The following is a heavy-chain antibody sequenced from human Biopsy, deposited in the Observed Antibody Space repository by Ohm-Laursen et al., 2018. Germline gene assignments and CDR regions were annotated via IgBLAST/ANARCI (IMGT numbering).Heavy chain of an antibody. D-gene: IGHD2/OR15-2a*01. CDR3: ASAVNRRFDY. CDR1: GYTLTELS. V-gene: IGHV1-69*13. Sequence: SVKVSCKVSGYTLTELSMHWVRQAPGQGLEWMGGIIPLFGAPNYAQKFQGRLTITADESKSTTYMELSSLRSEDTAVYYCASAVNRRFDYWGPGTLVIVSS. J-gene: IGHJ4*02. CDR2: IIPLFGAP.